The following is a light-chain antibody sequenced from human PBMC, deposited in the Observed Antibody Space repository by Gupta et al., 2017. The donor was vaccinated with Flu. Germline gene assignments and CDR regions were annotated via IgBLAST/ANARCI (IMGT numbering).Light chain of an antibody. CDR3: EQYSQWPPT. J-gene: IGKJ1*01. CDR2: GAS. CDR1: QSIDNY. V-gene: IGKV3-15*01. Sequence: EIVMTQSPATLSVSPGETATLSCRASQSIDNYLAWYQQRPGQAPRLLIHGASTRATGSAARFSGTASGTEFTLSISSLQSEDIAVYCCEQYSQWPPTFGRGTKVEIK.